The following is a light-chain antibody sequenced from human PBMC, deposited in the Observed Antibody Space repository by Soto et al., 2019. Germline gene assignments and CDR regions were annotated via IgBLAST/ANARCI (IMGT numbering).Light chain of an antibody. J-gene: IGKJ4*01. CDR2: GAS. CDR1: QSVSSIY. V-gene: IGKV3-20*01. CDR3: QQYGSSALT. Sequence: EIVLTQSPGTLSLSPGERATLSCRSSQSVSSIYLAWYQQKPGQAPRLLIYGASSRATGIPDRFSGSGSGTDFNLTISRLETEDFAVYYCQQYGSSALTFGGGTKVDIK.